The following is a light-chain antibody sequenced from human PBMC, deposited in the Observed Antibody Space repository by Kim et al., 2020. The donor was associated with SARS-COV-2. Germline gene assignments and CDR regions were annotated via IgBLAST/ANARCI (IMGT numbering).Light chain of an antibody. J-gene: IGKJ4*01. CDR3: QQLSSYPLT. Sequence: ACVGDRVPITCRASQGISSYLAWYQQKPGLAPKVLIFSASTLQSGVPSRFSGSGSGTDFTLTISSLQPEDFATYYCQQLSSYPLTFGGGTKVDIK. V-gene: IGKV1-9*01. CDR1: QGISSY. CDR2: SAS.